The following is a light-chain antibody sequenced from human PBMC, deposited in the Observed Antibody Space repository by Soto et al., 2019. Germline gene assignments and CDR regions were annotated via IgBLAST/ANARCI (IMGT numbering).Light chain of an antibody. CDR2: GNR. CDR3: QAYDYSLTASV. J-gene: IGLJ3*02. Sequence: QSVLTQPPSVSGAPGQRVTLSCTGNSSNLGAGYDVHWYKQVPGAAPKLVIFGNRNRPSGVPERFSGSKSGTSASLAITGLQAEDEVDYYCQAYDYSLTASVFGGGTQLTVL. V-gene: IGLV1-40*01. CDR1: SSNLGAGYD.